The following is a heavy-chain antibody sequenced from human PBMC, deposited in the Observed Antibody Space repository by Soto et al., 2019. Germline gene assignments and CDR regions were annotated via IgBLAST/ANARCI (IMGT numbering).Heavy chain of an antibody. J-gene: IGHJ6*03. V-gene: IGHV1-3*01. CDR3: ARDGTRRITIFGVVSTDYYYYYMDV. D-gene: IGHD3-3*01. Sequence: ASVKVSCKASGYTFTSYAMHWVRQAPGQRLEWMGWINAGNGNTKYSQKFQGRVTITRDTSASTAYMELSSLRSEDTAVYYCARDGTRRITIFGVVSTDYYYYYMDVWGKGTTVTVS. CDR1: GYTFTSYA. CDR2: INAGNGNT.